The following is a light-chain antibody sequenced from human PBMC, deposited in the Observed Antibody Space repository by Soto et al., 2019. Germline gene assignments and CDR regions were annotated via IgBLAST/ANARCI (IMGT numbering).Light chain of an antibody. CDR1: QGISSY. V-gene: IGKV1-8*01. CDR3: QHYYSYPLT. J-gene: IGKJ3*01. Sequence: AIRMTQSPSSFSASTGDRVTITCRASQGISSYLAWYQQKPGKAPKLLIYAASTLQSGVPSRFSGSGSGTDFTLTISCLQSEDFATYYCQHYYSYPLTFGRGTKVDIK. CDR2: AAS.